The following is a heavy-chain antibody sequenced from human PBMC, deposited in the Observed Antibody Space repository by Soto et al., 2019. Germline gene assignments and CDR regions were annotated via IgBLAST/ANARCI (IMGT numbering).Heavy chain of an antibody. V-gene: IGHV3-23*01. J-gene: IGHJ1*01. D-gene: IGHD2-15*01. Sequence: PGGSLRLSCAVSGFTFSSYVMSWVRQAPGKGLEWVSTISGSGGSTYYADSVKGRFTISRDNSKNTLYLQMNSLRAEDTAVYYCAKDGRYCSGGSCYPAGYFQHWGQGT. CDR2: ISGSGGST. CDR1: GFTFSSYV. CDR3: AKDGRYCSGGSCYPAGYFQH.